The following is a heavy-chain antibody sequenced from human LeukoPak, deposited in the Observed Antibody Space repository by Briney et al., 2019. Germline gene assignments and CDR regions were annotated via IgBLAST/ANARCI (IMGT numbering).Heavy chain of an antibody. CDR2: SYYSGST. V-gene: IGHV4-61*01. CDR3: AREALERRSGYYYGMDV. D-gene: IGHD1-1*01. J-gene: IGHJ6*02. CDR1: GGSVSSGSYY. Sequence: SETLSLTCTVSGGSVSSGSYYWSWIRQPPGKGLEWIGYSYYSGSTNYNPSLKSRVTISVDTSKNQFSLKLSSVTAADTAVYYCAREALERRSGYYYGMDVWGQGTTVTVSS.